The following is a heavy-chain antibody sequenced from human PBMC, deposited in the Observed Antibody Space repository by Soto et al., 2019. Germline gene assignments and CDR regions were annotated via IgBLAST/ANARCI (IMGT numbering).Heavy chain of an antibody. CDR1: GSSISSFAYY. CDR3: PRWELYYGSPGLFDP. D-gene: IGHD1-26*01. Sequence: SETLSLTCSVSGSSISSFAYYWGCLRQPPGKGLEWNGTLYYNENTYYNPSLKSLVAICVDPARNLFSLILRFMAAAETANYFGPRWELYYGSPGLFDPWGQGTPVTVSS. CDR2: LYYNENT. V-gene: IGHV4-39*01. J-gene: IGHJ5*01.